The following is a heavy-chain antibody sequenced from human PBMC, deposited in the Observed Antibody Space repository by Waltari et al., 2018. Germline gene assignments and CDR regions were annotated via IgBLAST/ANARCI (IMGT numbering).Heavy chain of an antibody. CDR1: GYSISSGYY. CDR2: IYHSGST. D-gene: IGHD2-15*01. J-gene: IGHJ4*02. V-gene: IGHV4-38-2*01. Sequence: QVQLQESGPGLVKPSETLSLTCAVSGYSISSGYYWGWIRQPPGKGLEWIGSIYHSGSTYYNPSLKSRVTISVDTSKNQFSRKLSSVTAADTAVYYCDGVVVAAKGWGQGTLVTVSS. CDR3: DGVVVAAKG.